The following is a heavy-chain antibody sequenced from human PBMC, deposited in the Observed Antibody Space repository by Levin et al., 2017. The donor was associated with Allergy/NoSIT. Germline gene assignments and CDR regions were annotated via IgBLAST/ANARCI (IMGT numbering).Heavy chain of an antibody. V-gene: IGHV1-8*01. J-gene: IGHJ5*02. CDR1: GYTFTSYD. CDR3: ARSPQYCSGGSCYSSGWFDP. CDR2: MNPNSGNT. D-gene: IGHD2-15*01. Sequence: ASVKVSCKASGYTFTSYDINWVRQATGQGLEWMGWMNPNSGNTGYAQKFQGRVTMTRNTSISTAYMELSSLRSEDTAVYYCARSPQYCSGGSCYSSGWFDPWGQGTLVTVSS.